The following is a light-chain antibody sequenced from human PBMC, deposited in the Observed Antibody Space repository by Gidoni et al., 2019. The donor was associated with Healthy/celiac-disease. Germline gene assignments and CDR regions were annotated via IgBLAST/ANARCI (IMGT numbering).Light chain of an antibody. Sequence: AIQLTQSPSSLSASVGDRVTITCRASQGISSALAWYQQKPGKAPTLLIYDASSLESGVPSRFSGSGSGTDFTLTISSLQPEDFATYYCQQCNSYPRTFGQGTKLEIK. V-gene: IGKV1-13*02. CDR2: DAS. J-gene: IGKJ2*01. CDR3: QQCNSYPRT. CDR1: QGISSA.